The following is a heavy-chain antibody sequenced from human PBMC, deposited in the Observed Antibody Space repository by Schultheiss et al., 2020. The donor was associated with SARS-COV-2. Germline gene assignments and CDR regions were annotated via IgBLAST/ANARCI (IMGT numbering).Heavy chain of an antibody. CDR2: IYSGGST. CDR3: AKGYCSSTSCFYDY. J-gene: IGHJ4*02. V-gene: IGHV3-66*01. CDR1: GFTFSSYE. Sequence: GGSLRLSCAASGFTFSSYEMNWVRQAPGKGLEWVSVIYSGGSTYYADSVKGRFTISRDNSKNTLYLQMNSLRAEDTAVYYCAKGYCSSTSCFYDYWGQGTLVTVSS. D-gene: IGHD2-2*01.